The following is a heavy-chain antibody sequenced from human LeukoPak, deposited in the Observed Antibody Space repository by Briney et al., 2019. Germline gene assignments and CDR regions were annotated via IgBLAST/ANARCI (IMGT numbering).Heavy chain of an antibody. CDR2: IRSKTDGETT. D-gene: IGHD1-26*01. CDR3: TTDPPGAWGRWERLRDY. CDR1: GFTFGTYA. J-gene: IGHJ4*02. Sequence: GGSLRLSCAASGFTFGTYAMTWVRQAPGKGLEWVGHIRSKTDGETTDYGAPVTGRFTISRDNAKKTLYLQMHSLKIEDTGIYYCTTDPPGAWGRWERLRDYWGQGTLVTVSS. V-gene: IGHV3-15*01.